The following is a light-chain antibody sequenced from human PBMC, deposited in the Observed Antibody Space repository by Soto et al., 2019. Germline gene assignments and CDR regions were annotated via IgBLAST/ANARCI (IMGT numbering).Light chain of an antibody. CDR2: AAS. J-gene: IGKJ2*01. V-gene: IGKV1-39*01. CDR1: QNVANY. CDR3: QQSYSTPYT. Sequence: DIQMTQSPSSLSASVGDRVTITCRTSQNVANYLNWYQQTPGEPPNVLIYAASHLQRGVPPRFSGSGSGTVFTLTISSLQPEDFAIYYCQQSYSTPYTFGQGTKVDIK.